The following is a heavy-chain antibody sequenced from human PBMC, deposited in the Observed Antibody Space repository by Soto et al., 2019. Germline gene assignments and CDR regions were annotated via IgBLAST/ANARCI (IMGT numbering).Heavy chain of an antibody. CDR3: ARVLSEYSNGYLVY. V-gene: IGHV1-18*01. CDR1: GYAFTSYG. D-gene: IGHD5-18*01. J-gene: IGHJ4*02. CDR2: ISANNDNT. Sequence: ASVKVSCKASGYAFTSYGINWVRQAPGQGLEWVGWISANNDNTNYAQKLQGRVTMTTDTSTSTAYMELRSLRSDDTAVYYCARVLSEYSNGYLVYWGQGTLVTVSS.